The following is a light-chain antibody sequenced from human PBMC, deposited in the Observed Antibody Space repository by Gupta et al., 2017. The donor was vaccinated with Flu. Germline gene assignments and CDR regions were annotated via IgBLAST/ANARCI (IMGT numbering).Light chain of an antibody. CDR1: SGSVASNY. CDR2: VDN. Sequence: NFMLTQPHSVSEAPGKTVTISCTRSSGSVASNYVQWYQQRPDSSPTTVIYVDNKRPSGAPDRVSGSIDSSSTAASLTISGLKNEDDADYYCQSYASDNHWVFGGGTKLTVL. V-gene: IGLV6-57*01. J-gene: IGLJ3*02. CDR3: QSYASDNHWV.